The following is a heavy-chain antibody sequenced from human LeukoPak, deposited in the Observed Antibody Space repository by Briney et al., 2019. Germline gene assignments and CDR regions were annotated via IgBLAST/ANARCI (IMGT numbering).Heavy chain of an antibody. CDR1: GGSFSGYY. J-gene: IGHJ6*02. Sequence: SETLSLTCAVYGGSFSGYYWSWTRQPPGKGLEWIGEINHSGSTNYNPSLKSRVTISVDTSKNQFSLKLSSVTAADTAVYYCARIGAYCGGDCPVNYYYGMDVWGQGTTVTVSS. CDR3: ARIGAYCGGDCPVNYYYGMDV. CDR2: INHSGST. V-gene: IGHV4-34*01. D-gene: IGHD2-21*02.